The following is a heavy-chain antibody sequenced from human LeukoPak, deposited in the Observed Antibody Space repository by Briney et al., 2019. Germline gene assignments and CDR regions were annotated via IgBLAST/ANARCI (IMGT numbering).Heavy chain of an antibody. J-gene: IGHJ4*02. V-gene: IGHV3-74*01. D-gene: IGHD2/OR15-2a*01. Sequence: GGSLRLSCAASGNYWMHWVRQAPGKGLVWVSHINSDGSWTSYADSVKGRFTISKDSAKNTVYPQMNSLRAEDTAVYYCVSFYETYWGRGTLVTVSS. CDR3: VSFYETY. CDR2: INSDGSWT. CDR1: GNYW.